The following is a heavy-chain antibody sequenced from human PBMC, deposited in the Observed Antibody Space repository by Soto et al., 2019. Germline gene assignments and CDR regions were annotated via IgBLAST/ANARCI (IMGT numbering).Heavy chain of an antibody. V-gene: IGHV4-39*01. CDR1: GGSISSSSYY. Sequence: LCGGSISSSSYYWGWIRQPPGKGLEWIGSIYYSGSTYYNPSLKSRVTISVDTSKNQFSLKLSSVTAADTAVYYCASREDYWGQGTLVTVSS. CDR3: ASREDY. CDR2: IYYSGST. J-gene: IGHJ4*02.